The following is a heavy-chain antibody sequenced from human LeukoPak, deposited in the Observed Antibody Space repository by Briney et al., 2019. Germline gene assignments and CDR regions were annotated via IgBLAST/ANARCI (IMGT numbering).Heavy chain of an antibody. D-gene: IGHD6-19*01. CDR2: ISPGGSET. J-gene: IGHJ6*02. CDR3: ARQPYGSGWYYYYGMDV. CDR1: GYSFTSYW. Sequence: GGSLRLSCKGSGYSFTSYWIGWARQMPGKGLEWMGIISPGGSETRYSPSFEGQVTISADKSINTAYLQWSSLKASDTAMYYCARQPYGSGWYYYYGMDVWGQGTTVTVSS. V-gene: IGHV5-51*01.